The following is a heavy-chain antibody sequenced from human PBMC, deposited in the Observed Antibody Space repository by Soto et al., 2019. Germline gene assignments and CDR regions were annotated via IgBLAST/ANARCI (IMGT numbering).Heavy chain of an antibody. CDR3: AEWVGDSNWFDP. Sequence: QVQLVQSGAEVKEPGASVKVSCKTSGYTFTGYHIHWVRQAPGQGLEWMGWINTNTGDTNYAQKFQGWVTMTRDTSINTAYVQLSRLTSDDTAVYYCAEWVGDSNWFDPWGQGTLVTVSS. D-gene: IGHD3-16*01. V-gene: IGHV1-2*04. CDR2: INTNTGDT. CDR1: GYTFTGYH. J-gene: IGHJ5*02.